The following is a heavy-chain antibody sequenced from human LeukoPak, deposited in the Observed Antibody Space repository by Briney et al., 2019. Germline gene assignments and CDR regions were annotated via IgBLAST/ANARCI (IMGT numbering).Heavy chain of an antibody. J-gene: IGHJ5*02. Sequence: ASVKVSCKASGYTFSDYAMQWVRQAPGHRLEWMGWISAYNGNTNYAQKLQGRVTMTTDTSTSTAYMELRSLRSDDTAVYYCARDVPCDILTGYHWFDPWGQGTLVTVSS. CDR2: ISAYNGNT. CDR1: GYTFSDYA. CDR3: ARDVPCDILTGYHWFDP. V-gene: IGHV1-18*01. D-gene: IGHD3-9*01.